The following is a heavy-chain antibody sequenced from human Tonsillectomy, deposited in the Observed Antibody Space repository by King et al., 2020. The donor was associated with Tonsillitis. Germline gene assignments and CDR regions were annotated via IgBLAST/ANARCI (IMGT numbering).Heavy chain of an antibody. D-gene: IGHD1-1*01. CDR3: ARDPGHDAGIPYYYYYMDV. V-gene: IGHV3-66*01. CDR2: TSPGGRT. CDR1: GFTVSSNY. J-gene: IGHJ6*03. Sequence: VQLVESGGGLVQPGGCLRLSCAPSGFTVSSNYMSFVRQAPGRGLERVSVTSPGGRTYYGISAQGRFTISRAISYHTGFHQMRSLRAEDTAVYYCARDPGHDAGIPYYYYYMDVWGTGTTVTVSS.